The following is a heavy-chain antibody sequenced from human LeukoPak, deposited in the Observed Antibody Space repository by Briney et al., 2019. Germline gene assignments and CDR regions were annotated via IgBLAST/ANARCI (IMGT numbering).Heavy chain of an antibody. D-gene: IGHD2-2*01. J-gene: IGHJ4*02. Sequence: GGSLRLSCAASGFTFSSYAMSWVRQAPGKGLEWVSAISGSGGSTYYADSVKGRFTISRDNSKNTLYLQMNSLRAEDTAVYYCAKDRFTVCSSTSCLSYFDYWGQGTLVTVSS. CDR3: AKDRFTVCSSTSCLSYFDY. V-gene: IGHV3-23*01. CDR2: ISGSGGST. CDR1: GFTFSSYA.